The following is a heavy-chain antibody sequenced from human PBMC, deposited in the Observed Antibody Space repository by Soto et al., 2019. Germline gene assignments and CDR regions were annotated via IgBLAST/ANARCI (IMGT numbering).Heavy chain of an antibody. CDR3: ARGIFGSGSLYNWFDP. Sequence: SETLSLTCTVSGGSISSYYWSWIRQPPGKGLEWIGYIYYSGSTNYNPSLKSRVTISVDTSKNQFSLKLSSVTAADTAVYYCARGIFGSGSLYNWFDPWGQGTLVTVSS. D-gene: IGHD3-10*01. CDR2: IYYSGST. CDR1: GGSISSYY. J-gene: IGHJ5*02. V-gene: IGHV4-59*01.